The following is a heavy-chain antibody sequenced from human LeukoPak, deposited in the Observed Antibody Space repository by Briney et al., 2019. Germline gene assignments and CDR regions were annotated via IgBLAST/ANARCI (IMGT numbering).Heavy chain of an antibody. D-gene: IGHD6-13*01. J-gene: IGHJ4*02. CDR1: GFTFSSYS. Sequence: GGSLRLSCAASGFTFSSYSMNWVRQAPGKGLEWVSYISSTSSTIYYADSVKGRFTISRDNAKNSLYLQMNSLKTEDTAVYYCTTVDWEYSSSWFLDYWGQGTLVTVSS. CDR3: TTVDWEYSSSWFLDY. CDR2: ISSTSSTI. V-gene: IGHV3-48*01.